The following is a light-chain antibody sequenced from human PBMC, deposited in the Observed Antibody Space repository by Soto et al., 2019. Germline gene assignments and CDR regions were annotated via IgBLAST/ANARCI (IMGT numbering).Light chain of an antibody. CDR1: QSVFSS. V-gene: IGKV3-15*01. J-gene: IGKJ1*01. Sequence: EIVMTQSPATLSVSPGERATLSCRASQSVFSSLAWFQQKPGQAPRLLIYGAATRATGIPARFSGSGSGTEFTLSISSLQSDDFGVYYCQQYDTWPRTFGQGTKVEIK. CDR3: QQYDTWPRT. CDR2: GAA.